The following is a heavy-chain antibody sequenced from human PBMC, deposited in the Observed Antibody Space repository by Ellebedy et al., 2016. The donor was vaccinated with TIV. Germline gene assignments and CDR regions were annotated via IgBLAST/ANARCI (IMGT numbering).Heavy chain of an antibody. Sequence: GESLKISXTGSGFTFGDYVMTWFRQAPGKGLEWIGYITTKAYGETVEYAASVKGRFTISRDDSKSIAYLHMNSLKTEDTAVYYCTRDLNIKTKYSDWMYYFDCWGQGTLVTVSS. J-gene: IGHJ4*02. D-gene: IGHD3-9*01. CDR3: TRDLNIKTKYSDWMYYFDC. CDR1: GFTFGDYV. V-gene: IGHV3-49*03. CDR2: ITTKAYGETV.